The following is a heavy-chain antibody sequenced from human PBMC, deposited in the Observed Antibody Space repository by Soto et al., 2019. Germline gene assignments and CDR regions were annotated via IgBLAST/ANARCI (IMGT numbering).Heavy chain of an antibody. CDR3: AGDRREMATMYYFDY. CDR2: IITIFGTA. J-gene: IGHJ4*02. V-gene: IGHV1-69*01. Sequence: QVQLVQSGAEVKKPGSSVKVSCKASGGTFSSYAISWVRQAPGQGLEWMGGIITIFGTANYAQKFQGRVTITASESTSTAYMELSSLRSEDTDVYYCAGDRREMATMYYFDYWGQGTLVTVSS. D-gene: IGHD5-12*01. CDR1: GGTFSSYA.